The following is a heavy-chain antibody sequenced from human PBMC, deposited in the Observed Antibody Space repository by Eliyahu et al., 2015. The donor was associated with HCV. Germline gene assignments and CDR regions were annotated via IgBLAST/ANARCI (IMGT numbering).Heavy chain of an antibody. CDR1: GFTFTSSA. J-gene: IGHJ6*02. CDR2: IVVGSGNT. CDR3: AGSSGYPYYYYYYGMDV. D-gene: IGHD3-22*01. V-gene: IGHV1-58*01. Sequence: QMQLVQSGPEVKKPGTSVKVSCKASGFTFTSSAVQWVRQARGQRLEWIGWIVVGSGNTNYAQKFQERVTITRDMSTSTAYMELSSLRSEDTAVYYCAGSSGYPYYYYYYGMDVWGQGTTVTVSS.